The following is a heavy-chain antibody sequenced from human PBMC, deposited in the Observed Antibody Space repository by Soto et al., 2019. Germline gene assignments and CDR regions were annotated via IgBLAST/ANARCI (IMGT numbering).Heavy chain of an antibody. CDR1: GGSISSYY. D-gene: IGHD6-6*01. CDR2: IYTSGST. J-gene: IGHJ6*02. Sequence: GTLSLTCTVSGGSISSYYWSWIRQPAGKGLEWIGRIYTSGSTNYNPPLKSRVTMSVDTSKNQFSLKLSSVTAADTAVYYCASSSSYREGLRYYYGMDVWGQGTTVTVSS. CDR3: ASSSSYREGLRYYYGMDV. V-gene: IGHV4-4*07.